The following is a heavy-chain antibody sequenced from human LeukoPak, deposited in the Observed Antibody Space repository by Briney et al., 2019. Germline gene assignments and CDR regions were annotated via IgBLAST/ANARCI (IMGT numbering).Heavy chain of an antibody. CDR2: IYYSGST. CDR1: GGSISSSSYY. Sequence: SETLSLTCTVSGGSISSSSYYWGWIRQPPGKGLEWIVSIYYSGSTYYNPSLKSRVPISVDRSKNQFSLKLSSVTAADTAVYYCARERRGYGDPGDAFDIWGQGTMVTVSS. D-gene: IGHD4-17*01. CDR3: ARERRGYGDPGDAFDI. V-gene: IGHV4-39*07. J-gene: IGHJ3*02.